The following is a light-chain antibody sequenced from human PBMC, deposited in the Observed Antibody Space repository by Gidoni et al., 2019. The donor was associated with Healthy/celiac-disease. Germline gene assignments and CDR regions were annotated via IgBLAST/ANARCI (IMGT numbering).Light chain of an antibody. J-gene: IGKJ5*01. V-gene: IGKV3-20*01. CDR3: QQYGSSQST. CDR2: GAS. CDR1: QRVSSSY. Sequence: EIVLTQSPGTLSLSPGERATLSCRAIQRVSSSYLAWYQQKPGQAPRLLIYGASSRATGIPDRFSGSGSGTDFTLTISRLEPEDFAVYYCQQYGSSQSTFGQGTRLEI.